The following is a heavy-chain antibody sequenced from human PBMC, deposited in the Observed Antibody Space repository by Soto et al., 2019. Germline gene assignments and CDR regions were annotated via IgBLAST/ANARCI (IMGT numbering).Heavy chain of an antibody. CDR3: ARARSIAAAGTLWFDP. Sequence: SGKVSCKASGGTFSSYAISWVRQAPGQGLEWMGGIIPIFGTANYAQKFQGRVTITADESTSTAYMELSSLRSEDTAVYYCARARSIAAAGTLWFDPWGQGTLVTVSS. V-gene: IGHV1-69*13. CDR1: GGTFSSYA. J-gene: IGHJ5*02. CDR2: IIPIFGTA. D-gene: IGHD6-13*01.